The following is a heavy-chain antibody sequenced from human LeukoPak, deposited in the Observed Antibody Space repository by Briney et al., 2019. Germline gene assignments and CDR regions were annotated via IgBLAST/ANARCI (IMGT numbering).Heavy chain of an antibody. CDR1: GGIVTSYY. Sequence: SETLSLTCSVSGGIVTSYYLTWIRQSPGKGLEWIGHITYSGGTDYNPSLKSRASISVDTAKNQFSLRLRAVTAADTAMYYCARELTETAGLYYYFHYMDVWGTGTTVTVSS. CDR2: ITYSGGT. CDR3: ARELTETAGLYYYFHYMDV. J-gene: IGHJ6*03. D-gene: IGHD3-16*01. V-gene: IGHV4-59*02.